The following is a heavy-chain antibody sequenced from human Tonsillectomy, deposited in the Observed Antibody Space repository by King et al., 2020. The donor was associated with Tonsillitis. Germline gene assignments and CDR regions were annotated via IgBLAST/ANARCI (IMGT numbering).Heavy chain of an antibody. CDR1: GFTFDDYA. V-gene: IGHV3-9*01. J-gene: IGHJ4*02. D-gene: IGHD3-3*01. CDR3: AKDSENSFGVVSYCDY. CDR2: ISWSSDTI. Sequence: VQLVESGGGLVQPGRSLRLSCAASGFTFDDYAMHWVRQAPGKGLEWVSSISWSSDTIDYADSVKGRFTISRDNAKNSLYLQMNSLRPEDTALYYCAKDSENSFGVVSYCDYWGLGTLVTVSS.